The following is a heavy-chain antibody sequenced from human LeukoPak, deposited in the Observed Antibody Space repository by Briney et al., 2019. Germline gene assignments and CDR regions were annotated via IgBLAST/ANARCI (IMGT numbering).Heavy chain of an antibody. V-gene: IGHV3-30-3*01. J-gene: IGHJ4*02. D-gene: IGHD2-21*02. Sequence: RGSLRLSCAASGFTFSSYAMHWVRQAPGKGLEWVAVISYDGSNKYYADSVKGRFTISRDNSKNTLYLQMNSLRAEDTAVYYCARDDGYCGGDCYSIFDYWGQGTLVTVSS. CDR1: GFTFSSYA. CDR3: ARDDGYCGGDCYSIFDY. CDR2: ISYDGSNK.